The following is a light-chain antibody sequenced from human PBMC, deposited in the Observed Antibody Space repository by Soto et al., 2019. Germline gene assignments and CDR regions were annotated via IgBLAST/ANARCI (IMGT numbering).Light chain of an antibody. Sequence: QSVLTQPPSASGSPGQSVTISCTGTSSDVGGYNYVSWYQQHPGKAPKLMIYEVSKRPSGVPDRFSGSKSGNTASLTVSGLQAEDEADYYCSSYARSNNFEVFGTGTKVTVL. V-gene: IGLV2-8*01. CDR3: SSYARSNNFEV. J-gene: IGLJ1*01. CDR2: EVS. CDR1: SSDVGGYNY.